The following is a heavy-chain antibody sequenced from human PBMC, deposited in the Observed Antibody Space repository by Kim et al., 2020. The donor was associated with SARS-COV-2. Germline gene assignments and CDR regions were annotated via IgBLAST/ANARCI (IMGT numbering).Heavy chain of an antibody. Sequence: SETLSLTCAVSGGSISSGGYSWSWIRQPPGKGLEWIGYIYHSGSTYYNPSLKSRVTISVDRSKNQFSLKLSSVTAADTAVYYCASAAPYSSSWYDGGEYFQHWGQGTLVTVSS. CDR2: IYHSGST. CDR3: ASAAPYSSSWYDGGEYFQH. D-gene: IGHD6-13*01. J-gene: IGHJ1*01. V-gene: IGHV4-30-2*01. CDR1: GGSISSGGYS.